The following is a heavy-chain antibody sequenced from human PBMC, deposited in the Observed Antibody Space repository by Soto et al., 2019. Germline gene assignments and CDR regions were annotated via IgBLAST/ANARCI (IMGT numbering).Heavy chain of an antibody. D-gene: IGHD3-10*01. Sequence: QLQLQESGSGLVKPSQTLSLTCAVSGGSISSGGYSWSWIRQPPGKGLEWIGYIYHSGSTYYNPSLKSRVTIPVDRSKNQFSLKLSSVTAADTAVYYCARGRLTVREYYFDYWGQGTLVTVSS. V-gene: IGHV4-30-2*01. CDR3: ARGRLTVREYYFDY. CDR2: IYHSGST. J-gene: IGHJ4*02. CDR1: GGSISSGGYS.